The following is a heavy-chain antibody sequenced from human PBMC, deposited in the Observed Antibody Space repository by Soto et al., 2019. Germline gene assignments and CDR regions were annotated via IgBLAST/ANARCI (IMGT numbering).Heavy chain of an antibody. V-gene: IGHV4-61*01. J-gene: IGHJ3*02. Sequence: PSETLSLTCTVSGGSISSSSYYWGWIRQPPGKGLEWTGYIYYSGSTNYNPSLKSRVTISVDTSKNQFSLKLSSVTAADTAVYYCARDSGLAYYYDSSGYYYGAFDIWGQGTMVTVSS. CDR1: GGSISSSSYY. D-gene: IGHD3-22*01. CDR3: ARDSGLAYYYDSSGYYYGAFDI. CDR2: IYYSGST.